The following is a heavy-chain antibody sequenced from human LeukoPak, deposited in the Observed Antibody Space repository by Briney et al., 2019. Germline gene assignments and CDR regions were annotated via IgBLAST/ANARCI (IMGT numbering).Heavy chain of an antibody. CDR2: IYPGDSDT. Sequence: GESLKISCKGSGYRFTSYWVGWVRQMPGKGLEWMGIIYPGDSDTRYSPSFQGQVTISADRSISTAYLQWSSLKASDTAMYYCARPVGARSSPGLGRPFDIWGQGTLVTVSS. D-gene: IGHD1-26*01. V-gene: IGHV5-51*01. CDR3: ARPVGARSSPGLGRPFDI. CDR1: GYRFTSYW. J-gene: IGHJ3*02.